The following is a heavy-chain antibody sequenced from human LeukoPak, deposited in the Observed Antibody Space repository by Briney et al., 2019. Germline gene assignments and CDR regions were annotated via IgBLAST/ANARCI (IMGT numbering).Heavy chain of an antibody. D-gene: IGHD2-21*02. J-gene: IGHJ1*01. CDR3: ARGNYYCGGDCYTAEYFQH. CDR2: ISSTGNYI. V-gene: IGHV3-21*01. Sequence: GGSLRLSCAASGFTFITYSMNWVRQAPEKGLEWVSSISSTGNYIYYADSVKGRFTISRDNAKNSLYLQMDSLRAEDTAVYYCARGNYYCGGDCYTAEYFQHWGQGTLVTVSS. CDR1: GFTFITYS.